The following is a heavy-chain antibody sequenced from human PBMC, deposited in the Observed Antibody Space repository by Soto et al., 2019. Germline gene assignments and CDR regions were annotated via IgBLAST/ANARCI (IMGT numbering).Heavy chain of an antibody. D-gene: IGHD3-22*01. CDR3: AKAGYYYDSSGYYMDAFDI. CDR2: ISYDGSNK. CDR1: GFTFSSYG. Sequence: QVQLEESGGGVVQPGRSLRLSCAASGFTFSSYGMHWVRQAPGKGLEWVAVISYDGSNKYYADSVKGRFTFSRDNSKNTLYLQMNSLRAEDTAVYYCAKAGYYYDSSGYYMDAFDIWGQGTMVTVSS. J-gene: IGHJ3*02. V-gene: IGHV3-30*18.